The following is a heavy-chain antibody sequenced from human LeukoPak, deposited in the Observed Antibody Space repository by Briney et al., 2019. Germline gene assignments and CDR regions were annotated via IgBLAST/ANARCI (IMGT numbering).Heavy chain of an antibody. CDR1: GYTFINYY. J-gene: IGHJ4*02. V-gene: IGHV1-46*01. CDR3: ATSPQLGITTYLDN. Sequence: ASVKVSCNASGYTFINYYMHWVRQAPGQGLEWMGIINPSGGGTTYAPKFQGRVTMTRDTSTRTVYMELSSLGSEDTAVYSCATSPQLGITTYLDNWGQGTLVTVSS. D-gene: IGHD7-27*01. CDR2: INPSGGGT.